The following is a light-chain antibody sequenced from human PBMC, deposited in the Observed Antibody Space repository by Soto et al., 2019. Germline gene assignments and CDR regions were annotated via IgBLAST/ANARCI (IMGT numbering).Light chain of an antibody. V-gene: IGKV3-20*01. CDR3: QQYGSSPLT. CDR1: QSVSSSY. CDR2: RAS. Sequence: EIVLTQSPGTLSLSPGERATLSCRASQSVSSSYLAWYQQKPGQAPKVLIYRASRRATGIPDRFSGSGSGTDFTLTISRLEPEDFAVYYCQQYGSSPLTFGGGTKVDIK. J-gene: IGKJ4*01.